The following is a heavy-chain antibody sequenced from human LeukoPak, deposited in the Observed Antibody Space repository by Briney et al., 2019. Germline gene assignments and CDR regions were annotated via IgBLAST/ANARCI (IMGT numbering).Heavy chain of an antibody. V-gene: IGHV3-33*01. D-gene: IGHD6-13*01. J-gene: IGHJ4*02. CDR2: VWYDGSNK. CDR1: GFTFSSYG. CDR3: ARDGIAAALEVLAY. Sequence: GGSLRLSCAASGFTFSSYGMHWVRQAPGKGLEWVAVVWYDGSNKYYADSVKGRFTISRDNSENTLYLQMNSLRAEDTAVYYCARDGIAAALEVLAYWGQGTLVPVSS.